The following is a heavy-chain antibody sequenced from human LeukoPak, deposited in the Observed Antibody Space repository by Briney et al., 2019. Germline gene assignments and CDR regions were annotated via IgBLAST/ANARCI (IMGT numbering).Heavy chain of an antibody. D-gene: IGHD4-23*01. CDR1: GGAFSSYD. J-gene: IGHJ4*02. Sequence: SVKVSCKTSGGAFSSYDISWLRQAPGQGLEWMGGITPIFGTANYAQKFQGRVTITAVESTSTAYMELSSLRSEDTAVYYCARGWLAETTVVTPYNYWGQGTVVTVSS. V-gene: IGHV1-69*13. CDR3: ARGWLAETTVVTPYNY. CDR2: ITPIFGTA.